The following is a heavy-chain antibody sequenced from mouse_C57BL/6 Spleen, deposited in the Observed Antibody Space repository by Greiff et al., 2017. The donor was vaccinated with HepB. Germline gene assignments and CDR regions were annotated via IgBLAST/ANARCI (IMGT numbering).Heavy chain of an antibody. J-gene: IGHJ4*01. Sequence: QVQLQQPGAELVKPGASVKLSCKASGYTFTSYWMHWVKQRPGRGLEWIGRIDPNSGGTKYNEKFKSKATLTVDKPSSTAYMQLSSLTSEDSAVYYCARDSITTVVASYYYAMDYWGQGTSVTVSS. D-gene: IGHD1-1*01. CDR1: GYTFTSYW. V-gene: IGHV1-72*01. CDR3: ARDSITTVVASYYYAMDY. CDR2: IDPNSGGT.